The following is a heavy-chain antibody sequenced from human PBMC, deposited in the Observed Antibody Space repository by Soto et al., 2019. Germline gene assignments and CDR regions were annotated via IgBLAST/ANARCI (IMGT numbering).Heavy chain of an antibody. V-gene: IGHV1-3*01. D-gene: IGHD3-22*01. Sequence: QVQLVQSGAEVKKPGASVKVSCKASGYTFTSYAMHWVRQAPGQRLEWMGWINAGNGNTKYSQKFQGRVTITRDTSASTAYMELSSLRSEDTAVYYCARDSRVLYYCDSSDFDYWGQGTLVTVSS. CDR3: ARDSRVLYYCDSSDFDY. CDR1: GYTFTSYA. CDR2: INAGNGNT. J-gene: IGHJ4*02.